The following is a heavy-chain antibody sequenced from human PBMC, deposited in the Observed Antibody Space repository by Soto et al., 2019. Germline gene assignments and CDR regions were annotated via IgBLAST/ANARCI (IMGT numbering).Heavy chain of an antibody. CDR2: INVGSGNT. J-gene: IGHJ4*02. Sequence: CASVEVSCKSSGNSFVTYAIHWVRQAPGQRLQWMGWINVGSGNTKYAQDFQGRVTFTRDTAATTTFMELSSLRSEDAAVYYCARVPPWGDSGSFYIQHYDYWGQGTLVTVSS. V-gene: IGHV1-3*01. D-gene: IGHD3-10*01. CDR1: GNSFVTYA. CDR3: ARVPPWGDSGSFYIQHYDY.